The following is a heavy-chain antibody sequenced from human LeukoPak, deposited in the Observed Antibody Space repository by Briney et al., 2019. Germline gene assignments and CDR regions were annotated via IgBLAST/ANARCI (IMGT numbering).Heavy chain of an antibody. CDR1: RFTLSNYW. CDR3: ARQRGSGCLDY. V-gene: IGHV3-7*01. D-gene: IGHD6-19*01. Sequence: GGSLRLSCAASRFTLSNYWMSWVRQAPGKGLEWVANIEQDGSETYYVDSVRGRFTISRDNAKNSLSLQMNSLRAEDTAVYYCARQRGSGCLDYWGQGTLVTVSS. CDR2: IEQDGSET. J-gene: IGHJ4*02.